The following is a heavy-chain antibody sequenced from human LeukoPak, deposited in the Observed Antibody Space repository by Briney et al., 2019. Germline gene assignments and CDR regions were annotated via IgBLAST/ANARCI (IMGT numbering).Heavy chain of an antibody. Sequence: ASVKVSCKASVYTLTGYFMHGVRQAPGQGLEWMGRLNPNSGGTNYAQKFQGRVTMTRDTSISTAYMELSRLRSDDTAVYYCARATRYFDWLLYWGQGTLVTVSS. V-gene: IGHV1-2*06. CDR2: LNPNSGGT. D-gene: IGHD3-9*01. J-gene: IGHJ4*02. CDR3: ARATRYFDWLLY. CDR1: VYTLTGYF.